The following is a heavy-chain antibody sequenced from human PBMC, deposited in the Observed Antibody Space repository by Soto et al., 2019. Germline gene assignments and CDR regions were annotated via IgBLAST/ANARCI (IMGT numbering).Heavy chain of an antibody. CDR2: ISAYNGNT. Sequence: GASVKVSCKASGYTFSSHGINWVRQAPGQGLEWMGWISAYNGNTDYAQKLQGRVTMTTDTSTSTAYMELRSLRSDDTAVYFCARESRQLPDSWFDPWGQGTLVTVSS. D-gene: IGHD2-2*01. V-gene: IGHV1-18*01. CDR3: ARESRQLPDSWFDP. CDR1: GYTFSSHG. J-gene: IGHJ5*02.